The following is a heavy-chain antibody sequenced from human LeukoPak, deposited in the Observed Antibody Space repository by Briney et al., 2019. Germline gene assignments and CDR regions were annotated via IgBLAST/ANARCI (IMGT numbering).Heavy chain of an antibody. Sequence: SQTLSLTCAISGDSVSRDSIAWNWIRQSPSRGLEWLGRTYYRSKWYNDYAVSVKSRIIINPDTSKNQFSLQLNSVTPEDTAVYYCARGLGWPYFDYWGQGTLVTVPS. CDR3: ARGLGWPYFDY. V-gene: IGHV6-1*01. J-gene: IGHJ4*02. D-gene: IGHD5-24*01. CDR1: GDSVSRDSIA. CDR2: TYYRSKWYN.